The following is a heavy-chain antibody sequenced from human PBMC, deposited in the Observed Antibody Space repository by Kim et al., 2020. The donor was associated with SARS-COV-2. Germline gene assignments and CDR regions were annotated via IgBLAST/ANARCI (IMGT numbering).Heavy chain of an antibody. V-gene: IGHV1-3*04. CDR2: INSAIGNS. J-gene: IGHJ4*02. CDR1: GYTFTAYA. D-gene: IGHD1-20*01. Sequence: ASVKVSCKASGYTFTAYAIHCGRQAPGQRLEWMGWINSAIGNSEYSQKFQGRVTISRDTSASTAYMELSSLRSEDTAVYYCAALNWKAPFDYWGQGTLVTVSS. CDR3: AALNWKAPFDY.